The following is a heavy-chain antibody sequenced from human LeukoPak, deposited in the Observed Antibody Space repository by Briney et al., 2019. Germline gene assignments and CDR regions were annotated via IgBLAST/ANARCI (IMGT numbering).Heavy chain of an antibody. V-gene: IGHV3-30*18. CDR1: GFTFSTYG. D-gene: IGHD4-11*01. CDR2: ISYDESNK. CDR3: AKDGAVTTRYYYYNGMDV. Sequence: GRALRLSCVASGFTFSTYGMHWVRQAPGRGLEWVALISYDESNKLYADSVKGRFTISRDNSKSTLYLQMNSLRAEDTAVYYCAKDGAVTTRYYYYNGMDVWGQGTTVTVSS. J-gene: IGHJ6*02.